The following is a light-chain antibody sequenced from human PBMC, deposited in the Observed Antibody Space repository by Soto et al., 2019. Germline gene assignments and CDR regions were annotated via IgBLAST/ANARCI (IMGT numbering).Light chain of an antibody. J-gene: IGKJ1*01. Sequence: EIVLTQSPGTLSLSPGERATLSFRASQSVSSSYLAWYQQKPGQAPRLLIYGASSRATGIPDRFSGSGSGTDFTLTISRLEPEDFAVYYCQQYGSATWTFGQGTKVE. CDR1: QSVSSSY. CDR3: QQYGSATWT. V-gene: IGKV3-20*01. CDR2: GAS.